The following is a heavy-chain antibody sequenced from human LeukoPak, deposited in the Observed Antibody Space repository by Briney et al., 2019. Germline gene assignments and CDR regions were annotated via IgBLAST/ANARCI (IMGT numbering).Heavy chain of an antibody. CDR2: IYYSGST. Sequence: SETLSLTCTVSGGSISSYYWSWIRQPPGKGLEWIGYIYYSGSTNYNPSLKSRVTISVDTSKNQFSLKLSSVTAADTAVYYCARDSGSYYSTWYAFDIWGQGTMVTVSS. J-gene: IGHJ3*02. V-gene: IGHV4-59*01. CDR1: GGSISSYY. D-gene: IGHD1-26*01. CDR3: ARDSGSYYSTWYAFDI.